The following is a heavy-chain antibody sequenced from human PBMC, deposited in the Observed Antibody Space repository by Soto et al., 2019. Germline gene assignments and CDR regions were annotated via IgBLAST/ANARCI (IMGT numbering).Heavy chain of an antibody. D-gene: IGHD1-7*01. CDR1: GFTFGFNA. V-gene: IGHV3-23*01. CDR3: AKDRRAGGNYGFYSDF. J-gene: IGHJ4*02. Sequence: PGGSLRLSCAATGFTFGFNALSWVRQAPGKGLEWVSFSSATGAGTYYADSVKGRFTISRDNSKNTLYLQMTSLRADDTAVYYCAKDRRAGGNYGFYSDFWGQGALVTVSS. CDR2: SSATGAGT.